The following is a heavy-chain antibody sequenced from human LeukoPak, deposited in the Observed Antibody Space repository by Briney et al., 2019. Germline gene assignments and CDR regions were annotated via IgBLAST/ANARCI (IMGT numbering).Heavy chain of an antibody. CDR1: GGSISSYF. CDR3: ARGPGYCGGDCYALGY. J-gene: IGHJ4*02. V-gene: IGHV4-4*07. D-gene: IGHD2-21*02. Sequence: SETLSLTCTVSGGSISSYFWSWIRQPAGKGLEWIGRIYSSGSTNYNPSLKSRVTMSVDTSKNQFSLKLSSLTAADTAVYYCARGPGYCGGDCYALGYWGQGTLVTSPQ. CDR2: IYSSGST.